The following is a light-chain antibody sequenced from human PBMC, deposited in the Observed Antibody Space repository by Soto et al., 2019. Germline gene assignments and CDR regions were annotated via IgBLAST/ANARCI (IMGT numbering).Light chain of an antibody. V-gene: IGKV3-11*01. CDR2: YAS. CDR3: QQRTNRLT. CDR1: QSLSSY. Sequence: EIVLTQSQATLSLSPGERATLSCRASQSLSSYLAWYQQKPGQAPRLLIYYASNRATGIPDRFSGSGSGTDFTLTISSLEPEDFAVYHGQQRTNRLTFGGGTKVDIK. J-gene: IGKJ4*01.